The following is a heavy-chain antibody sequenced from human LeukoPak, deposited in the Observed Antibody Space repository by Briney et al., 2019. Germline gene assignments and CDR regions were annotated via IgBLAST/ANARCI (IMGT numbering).Heavy chain of an antibody. CDR3: ARPSVDGSGSYPY. Sequence: GESLKISCKSSGYSFTSYWISWVRQMPGKGLEWMGRIDPSDTYTNSRPSFQGLVTISAAKSISTAYLQWSSLKASDTAMFYCARPSVDGSGSYPYWGQGTLVTVSS. CDR2: IDPSDTYT. J-gene: IGHJ4*02. V-gene: IGHV5-10-1*04. D-gene: IGHD3-10*01. CDR1: GYSFTSYW.